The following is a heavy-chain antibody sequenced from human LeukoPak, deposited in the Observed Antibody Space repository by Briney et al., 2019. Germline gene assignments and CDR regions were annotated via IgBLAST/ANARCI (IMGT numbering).Heavy chain of an antibody. V-gene: IGHV4-39*07. D-gene: IGHD3-3*01. J-gene: IGHJ4*02. CDR3: ARGLASGYPPIPFDY. CDR2: IYETGST. Sequence: SETLSLTCSVSGGSLSSSSYYWGWIRQPPGRGLEWIGNIYETGSTNYNPSLKSRVTISVDTSKNEFSLNLTSVTAADTAVYYCARGLASGYPPIPFDYWGQGTLVTVSS. CDR1: GGSLSSSSYY.